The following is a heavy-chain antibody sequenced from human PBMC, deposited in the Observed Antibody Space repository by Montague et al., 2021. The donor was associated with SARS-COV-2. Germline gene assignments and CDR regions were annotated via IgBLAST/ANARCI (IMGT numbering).Heavy chain of an antibody. D-gene: IGHD3-22*01. J-gene: IGHJ3*02. Sequence: SETLSLTCTVSDGSISSSSYYRGWIRQPPRKGLEWIGNIFYSGSTYYNTSLKSRVTISEDTSKNHFSLRLSSVTAADTAVYYCARLPYFYDSAHSFDIWGQGTMVTVSS. CDR1: DGSISSSSYY. CDR2: IFYSGST. CDR3: ARLPYFYDSAHSFDI. V-gene: IGHV4-39*02.